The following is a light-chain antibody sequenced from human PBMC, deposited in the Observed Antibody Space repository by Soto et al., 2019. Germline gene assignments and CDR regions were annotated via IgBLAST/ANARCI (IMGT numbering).Light chain of an antibody. CDR3: QQYDNLLLT. CDR1: QDIRNS. J-gene: IGKJ4*01. Sequence: DIQMTQSPSSLSASVGDRVTITCQASQDIRNSLNWYQQKPGKAPKLLIYDASNLETGVPSRFSGSGSGTDFTFTISSLQPEDIATYYCQQYDNLLLTFGGGTKVEIK. V-gene: IGKV1-33*01. CDR2: DAS.